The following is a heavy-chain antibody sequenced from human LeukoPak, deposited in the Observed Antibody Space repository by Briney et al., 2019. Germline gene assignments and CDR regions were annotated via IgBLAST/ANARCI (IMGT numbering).Heavy chain of an antibody. CDR1: GFAFSSYA. J-gene: IGHJ4*02. CDR3: ATYDSGWYNY. D-gene: IGHD6-19*01. V-gene: IGHV3-23*01. Sequence: GGSLRLSCAASGFAFSSYAMSWVRQAPGKGLEWVSAISGSGGSTYYADSVKGRFTISRDNSKNTLYLQMNSLRAGDTAVYYCATYDSGWYNYWGQGTLVTVSS. CDR2: ISGSGGST.